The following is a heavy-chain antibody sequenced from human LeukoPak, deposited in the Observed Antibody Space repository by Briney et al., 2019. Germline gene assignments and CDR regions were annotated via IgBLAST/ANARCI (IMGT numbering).Heavy chain of an antibody. V-gene: IGHV1-2*02. D-gene: IGHD2-15*01. CDR2: INPNSGGT. Sequence: ASVKVSCKPSGYTFTGYYIQWVRQAPRQGLEWMEWINPNSGGTNYAQKFQGRVTMTRDTSISTAYMELSSLTSDDTAVYYCARGVVAATFYYYMDVWGKGTTVTVSS. CDR1: GYTFTGYY. CDR3: ARGVVAATFYYYMDV. J-gene: IGHJ6*03.